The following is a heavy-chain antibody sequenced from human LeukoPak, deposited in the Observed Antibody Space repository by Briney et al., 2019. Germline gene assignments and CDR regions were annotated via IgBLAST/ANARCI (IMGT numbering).Heavy chain of an antibody. J-gene: IGHJ4*02. V-gene: IGHV1-46*01. D-gene: IGHD3-22*01. CDR2: INPSGGST. CDR1: GYTFTSYY. CDR3: ARGGGTYYYDSSGYPGDY. Sequence: GASVKVSCKASGYTFTSYYMHWVRQAPGQGLGWMGIINPSGGSTSYAQKFQGRVTMTRDTSTSTVYMELSSLRSEDTAVYYCARGGGTYYYDSSGYPGDYWGQGTLVTVSS.